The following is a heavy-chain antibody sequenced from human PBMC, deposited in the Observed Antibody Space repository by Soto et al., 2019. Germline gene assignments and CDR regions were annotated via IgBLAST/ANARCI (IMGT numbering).Heavy chain of an antibody. CDR3: ASSTVLLWFGELFHYHYYSYGMDV. J-gene: IGHJ6*02. D-gene: IGHD3-10*01. CDR2: IYHSGST. CDR1: GGSISSSNW. V-gene: IGHV4-4*02. Sequence: SETLSLTCAVSGGSISSSNWWSWVRQPPGKGLEWIGEIYHSGSTNYNPSLKSRVTISVDKSKSQFSLKLSSVTAADTAVYYCASSTVLLWFGELFHYHYYSYGMDVWGQGTTVTVSS.